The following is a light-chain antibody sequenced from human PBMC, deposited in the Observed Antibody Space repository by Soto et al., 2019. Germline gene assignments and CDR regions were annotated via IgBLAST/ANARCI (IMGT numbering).Light chain of an antibody. CDR2: GAS. CDR1: QSVSSGY. V-gene: IGKV3-20*01. CDR3: QQYGSSPPWT. Sequence: IVFTQSPAILALSPGDRASLSCRAIQSVSSGYLAWYQHKPGQAPRLLIYGASSRATGIPDRFSGSVSGTGFTLTISRLEPEDFAVYYCQQYGSSPPWTFGQGTKVDIK. J-gene: IGKJ1*01.